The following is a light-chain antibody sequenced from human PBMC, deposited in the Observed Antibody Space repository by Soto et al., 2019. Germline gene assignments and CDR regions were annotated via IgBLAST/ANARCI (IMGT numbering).Light chain of an antibody. CDR3: TSWTTSTTMI. CDR2: DVN. V-gene: IGLV2-14*03. CDR1: SRAIGAYNF. Sequence: QSALTQPASVSGSPGQSITISCTGTSRAIGAYNFVSWYQQHPGKAPKLMLYDVNIRPSGVSNRFSGSKSGNTASLTISGLQAEDEADYYCTSWTTSTTMIFGGGTKVTVL. J-gene: IGLJ2*01.